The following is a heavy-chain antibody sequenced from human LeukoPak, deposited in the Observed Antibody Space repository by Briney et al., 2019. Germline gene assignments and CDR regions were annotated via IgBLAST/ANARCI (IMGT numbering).Heavy chain of an antibody. D-gene: IGHD3-22*01. J-gene: IGHJ4*02. CDR3: ARHSARGMIVNY. Sequence: SETLSLTCTVSGGSISSYYWSWIRQPPGKGLEWIGYIYYSGSTNYNPSLKSRVTISVDTSKNLFSLKLSSVTAADTAVYYCARHSARGMIVNYWGQGTLVTVSS. CDR1: GGSISSYY. V-gene: IGHV4-59*08. CDR2: IYYSGST.